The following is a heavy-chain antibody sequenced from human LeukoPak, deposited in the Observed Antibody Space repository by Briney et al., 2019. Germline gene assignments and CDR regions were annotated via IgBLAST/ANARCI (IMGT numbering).Heavy chain of an antibody. D-gene: IGHD2-8*01. CDR1: GGSFSGYY. CDR2: INHSGST. CDR3: ARFWSGVDYLDY. V-gene: IGHV4-34*01. Sequence: SETLSLTCAVYGGSFSGYYWSWIRQPPGKGLEWIGEINHSGSTNYNPSLKSRVTISVDTSKNQFSLKLSSVTAADTAVYYCARFWSGVDYLDYWGQGTLVTVSS. J-gene: IGHJ4*02.